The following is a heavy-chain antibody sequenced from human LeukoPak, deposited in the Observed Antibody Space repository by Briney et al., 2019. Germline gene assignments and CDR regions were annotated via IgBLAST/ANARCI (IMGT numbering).Heavy chain of an antibody. CDR1: GGSISSYY. CDR2: IYYSGGT. D-gene: IGHD3-22*01. V-gene: IGHV4-59*01. CDR3: ARGWYYDSSGYIDL. J-gene: IGHJ2*01. Sequence: SETLSLTCTVSGGSISSYYWSWIRQPPGKGLEWIGYIYYSGGTNYNPSLKSRVTISVDTSKNQFSLKLSSVTAADTAVYYCARGWYYDSSGYIDLWGRGTLVTVSS.